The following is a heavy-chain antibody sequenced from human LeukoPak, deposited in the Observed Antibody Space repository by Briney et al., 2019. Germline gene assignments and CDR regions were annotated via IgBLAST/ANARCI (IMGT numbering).Heavy chain of an antibody. CDR1: GFSFSDYY. CDR2: ISGSSSHT. CDR3: ARFELDSGGYATNFDS. D-gene: IGHD3-22*01. V-gene: IGHV3-11*06. Sequence: SGGSLRLSCVVSGFSFSDYYMNWIRQTPGKGLEWLSYISGSSSHTLYADSVKGRFTISRDNAKNSLYLQMSSLRAEDTAVYYCARFELDSGGYATNFDSWGQGTLVTVSS. J-gene: IGHJ4*02.